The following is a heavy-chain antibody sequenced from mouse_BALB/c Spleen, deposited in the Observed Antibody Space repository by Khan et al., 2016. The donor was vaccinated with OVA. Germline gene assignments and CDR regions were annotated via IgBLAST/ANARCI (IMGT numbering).Heavy chain of an antibody. CDR1: GDSITSGY. J-gene: IGHJ1*01. CDR2: ISYSGST. D-gene: IGHD2-1*01. Sequence: EVQFQESGPSLVKPSQTLSLTCSVTGDSITSGYWNWIRKFPGNKLEYMGYISYSGSTHYNPSLKSRISITLDTSKNQYYLQLNSVTTEDTATYYCARWGNPRWYFDVWGAGTTVTVSS. V-gene: IGHV3-8*02. CDR3: ARWGNPRWYFDV.